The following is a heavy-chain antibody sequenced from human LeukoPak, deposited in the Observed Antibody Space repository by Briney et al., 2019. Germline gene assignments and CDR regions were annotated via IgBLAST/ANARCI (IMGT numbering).Heavy chain of an antibody. CDR3: ARDLGGIAVAGTPGAPDY. J-gene: IGHJ4*02. Sequence: GGSLRLSCVASGFTFSNYWMSWARQTPGKGLEWVANIKQDGGEKYYVDSVKGRFTISRDNAKNSLYLQMNSLRAEDTAVYYCARDLGGIAVAGTPGAPDYWGQGTLVTVSS. CDR2: IKQDGGEK. V-gene: IGHV3-7*03. D-gene: IGHD6-19*01. CDR1: GFTFSNYW.